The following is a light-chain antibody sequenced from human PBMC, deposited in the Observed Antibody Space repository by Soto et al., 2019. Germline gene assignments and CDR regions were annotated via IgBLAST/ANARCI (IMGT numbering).Light chain of an antibody. CDR3: HQRSNWPLT. Sequence: EIVLTQSPATLSLSPGERAALSCRASQSVSSYLAWYQQKPGQAPRLLIYDVSKRATGIPARFSGSGSETDFTLTISSLEPGDFAVYYCHQRSNWPLTFGGGTKLEIK. V-gene: IGKV3-11*01. CDR2: DVS. J-gene: IGKJ4*01. CDR1: QSVSSY.